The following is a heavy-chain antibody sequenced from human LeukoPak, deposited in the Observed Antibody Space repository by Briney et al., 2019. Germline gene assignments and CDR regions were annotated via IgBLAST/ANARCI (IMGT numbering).Heavy chain of an antibody. J-gene: IGHJ4*02. D-gene: IGHD2-2*02. Sequence: GASVKVSCKASGGTFSSYAISWVRQAPGQGLEWMGGIIPIFGTANYAQKFQGRVTITTDESTSTAYMELSSLRSEDTAVYYCASGQRIVVVPAAISLDYWGQETLVTVSS. CDR3: ASGQRIVVVPAAISLDY. CDR1: GGTFSSYA. V-gene: IGHV1-69*05. CDR2: IIPIFGTA.